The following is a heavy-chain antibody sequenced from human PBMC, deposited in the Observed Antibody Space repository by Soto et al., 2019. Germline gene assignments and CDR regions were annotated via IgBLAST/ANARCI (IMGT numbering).Heavy chain of an antibody. D-gene: IGHD2-21*02. Sequence: QVQLVQSGAEVKKPGSSVKISCKASGGTFSSNTINWVRQAAGQGLEWMGGIIPLFGTANYAEKFQGRVTITADKSTNTEYMELSSLRSEDTAVYYCASKAGCGGDCYAFDSWGQGTLVTVSS. V-gene: IGHV1-69*06. CDR3: ASKAGCGGDCYAFDS. CDR1: GGTFSSNT. J-gene: IGHJ4*02. CDR2: IIPLFGTA.